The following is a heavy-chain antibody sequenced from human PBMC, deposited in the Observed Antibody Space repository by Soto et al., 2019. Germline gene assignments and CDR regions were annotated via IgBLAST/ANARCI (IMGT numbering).Heavy chain of an antibody. CDR1: GGSISSSNW. D-gene: IGHD3-10*01. CDR2: IYHSGST. V-gene: IGHV4-4*02. Sequence: LSLTCAVSGGSISSSNWWSWVRQPPGKGLEWIGEIYHSGSTNYNPSLKSRVTISVDKSKNQFSLKLSSVTAADTAVYYCARDKTVGPYYYGMDVWGQGTTVTVSS. CDR3: ARDKTVGPYYYGMDV. J-gene: IGHJ6*02.